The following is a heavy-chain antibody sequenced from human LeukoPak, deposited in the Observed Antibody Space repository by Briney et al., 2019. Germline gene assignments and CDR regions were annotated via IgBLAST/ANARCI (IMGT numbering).Heavy chain of an antibody. Sequence: GASVKVSCKASGYTFTSYAMNWVRQAPGQGLEWMGWINTNTGNPTYAQGFTGRFVFSLDTSVSTAYLQISSLKAEDTAVYYCAREGIRGYSYGYYYYYYMDVWGKGTTVTVSS. J-gene: IGHJ6*03. CDR1: GYTFTSYA. CDR3: AREGIRGYSYGYYYYYYMDV. CDR2: INTNTGNP. V-gene: IGHV7-4-1*02. D-gene: IGHD5-18*01.